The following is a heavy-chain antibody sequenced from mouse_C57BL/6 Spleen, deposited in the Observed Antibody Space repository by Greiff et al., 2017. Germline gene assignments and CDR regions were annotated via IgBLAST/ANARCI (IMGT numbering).Heavy chain of an antibody. CDR2: IWSGGST. CDR1: GFSLTSYG. CDR3: ARIYDYDDWFAY. J-gene: IGHJ3*01. V-gene: IGHV2-2*01. D-gene: IGHD2-4*01. Sequence: VKLVESGPGLVQPSQSLSITCTVSGFSLTSYGVHWVRQSPGKGLEWLGVIWSGGSTDYNAAFISRLSISKDNSKSQVFFKMNSLQADDTAIYYCARIYDYDDWFAYWGQGTLVTVSA.